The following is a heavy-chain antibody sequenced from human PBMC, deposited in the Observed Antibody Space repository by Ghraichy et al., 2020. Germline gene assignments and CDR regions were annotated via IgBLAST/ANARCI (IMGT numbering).Heavy chain of an antibody. D-gene: IGHD6-19*01. Sequence: GGSLRLTCAASGFTFSSHWMSWFRQAPGKGLEWVAIINQDGSEKYYVDSVKGRFTISRDNTKNSLFLQMNGLRAEDTAVYYCARSSGWTPDYWGQGTLVTVSS. J-gene: IGHJ4*02. CDR1: GFTFSSHW. CDR3: ARSSGWTPDY. V-gene: IGHV3-7*01. CDR2: INQDGSEK.